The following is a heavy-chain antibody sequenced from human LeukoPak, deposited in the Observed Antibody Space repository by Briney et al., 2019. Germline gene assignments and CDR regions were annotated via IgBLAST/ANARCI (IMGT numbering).Heavy chain of an antibody. J-gene: IGHJ5*02. V-gene: IGHV3-74*01. CDR2: INSDGINT. CDR1: GFTSDDYA. Sequence: GGSLRLSCAASGFTSDDYAMHWVRQAPGKGLVWVSRINSDGINTSYADSVKGRFTISRDNAKNTLNLQMNSLRAEDTAVYYCARDLGQYYDTSDNWFDPWGQGTLVTVSS. D-gene: IGHD3-22*01. CDR3: ARDLGQYYDTSDNWFDP.